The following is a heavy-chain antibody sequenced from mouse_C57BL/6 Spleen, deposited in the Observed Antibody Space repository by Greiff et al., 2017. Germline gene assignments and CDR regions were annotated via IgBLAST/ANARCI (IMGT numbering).Heavy chain of an antibody. D-gene: IGHD2-4*01. CDR1: GYTFTSYW. CDR3: AREDYDVNWFAY. Sequence: QVQLQQPGAELVRPGSSVKLSCKASGYTFTSYWMHWVKQRPIQGLEWIGNIDPSDSETHYNQKFKDKATLTVDKSSSTAYMQLSSLTSEDSAVYYCAREDYDVNWFAYWGQGTLVTVSA. V-gene: IGHV1-52*01. J-gene: IGHJ3*01. CDR2: IDPSDSET.